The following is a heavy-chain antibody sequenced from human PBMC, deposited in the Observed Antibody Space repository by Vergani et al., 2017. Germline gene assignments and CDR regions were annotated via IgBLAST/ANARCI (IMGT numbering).Heavy chain of an antibody. V-gene: IGHV3-33*01. CDR1: GFTFNQYG. Sequence: QVQLVESGGGVVQPGRSLRLSCAEFGFTFNQYGMHWVRQAPGKGLEWVAVTWYDGNNKQYADSVKGRFTISRDNSKSTMYIQMKSLRDEATGVYYCAIYLRLLYNPFDPWGQGTLGNVSS. D-gene: IGHD1-14*01. CDR2: TWYDGNNK. CDR3: AIYLRLLYNPFDP. J-gene: IGHJ4*03.